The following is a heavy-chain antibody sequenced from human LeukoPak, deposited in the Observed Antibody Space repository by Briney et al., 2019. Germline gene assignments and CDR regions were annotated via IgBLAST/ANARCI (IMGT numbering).Heavy chain of an antibody. J-gene: IGHJ4*02. CDR1: GGTFISYA. V-gene: IGHV1-69*01. CDR2: IIPIFGTA. D-gene: IGHD2-15*01. Sequence: SVTVSCKASGGTFISYAISWVRQAPGQGLEWMGGIIPIFGTANYAQKFQGRVTITADESTSTAYMELSSLRSEDTAVYYCAVYCSGGSCYSGTDSYFDYWGQGTLVTVSS. CDR3: AVYCSGGSCYSGTDSYFDY.